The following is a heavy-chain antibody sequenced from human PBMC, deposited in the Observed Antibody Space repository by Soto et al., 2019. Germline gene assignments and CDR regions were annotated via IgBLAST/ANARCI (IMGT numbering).Heavy chain of an antibody. CDR2: ISPKSLGT. CDR3: ARDPQYGHPFFDY. Sequence: ASVKVSCKASGYTFTGYYMHLVRQAPGQVLELSGWISPKSLGTDYAQKFQGWFTITVYTSIITSYIELSMLISDYTAVYYCARDPQYGHPFFDYWGQGTLVTVSS. J-gene: IGHJ4*02. CDR1: GYTFTGYY. D-gene: IGHD3-10*01. V-gene: IGHV1-2*04.